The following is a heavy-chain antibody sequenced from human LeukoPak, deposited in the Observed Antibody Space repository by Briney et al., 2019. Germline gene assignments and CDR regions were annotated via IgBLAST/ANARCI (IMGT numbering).Heavy chain of an antibody. V-gene: IGHV4-4*02. CDR2: IYHSGST. J-gene: IGHJ5*02. CDR3: ARRAHGERWFDP. CDR1: GGSISSSNW. D-gene: IGHD4-17*01. Sequence: SETLFLTCAVSGGSISSSNWWSWVRPPPGKGLEWIGEIYHSGSTNYNPSLKSRVTISVDKSKNQFSLKLSSVTAADTAVYYCARRAHGERWFDPWGQGTLVTVSS.